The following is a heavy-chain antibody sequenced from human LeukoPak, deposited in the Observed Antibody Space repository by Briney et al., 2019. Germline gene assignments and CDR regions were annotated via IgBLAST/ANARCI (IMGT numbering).Heavy chain of an antibody. CDR3: AKDRHCSGGSCYLYYFDY. J-gene: IGHJ4*02. D-gene: IGHD2-15*01. CDR1: GFTVSSNY. Sequence: GGSLRLSCAASGFTVSSNYMSWVRQAPGKGLEWVSAISGSGGSTYYAGSVKGRFTISRDNSKNTLYLQMNSLRAEDTVVYYCAKDRHCSGGSCYLYYFDYWGQGALVTVSS. CDR2: ISGSGGST. V-gene: IGHV3-23*01.